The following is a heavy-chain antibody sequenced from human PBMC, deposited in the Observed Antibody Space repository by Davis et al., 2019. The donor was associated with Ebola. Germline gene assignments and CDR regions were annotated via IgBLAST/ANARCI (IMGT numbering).Heavy chain of an antibody. CDR1: GYTFTSYG. D-gene: IGHD3-10*01. J-gene: IGHJ6*04. CDR2: INPHNGNT. Sequence: ASVKVSCKASGYTFTSYGITWVRQAPGQGLEWMGWINPHNGNTNYAQNVQGRVTMTTDTSTSTAYMELRSLRSDDTAVYYCATEDIITLRGVTYYYGMDVWGKGTTVTVSS. CDR3: ATEDIITLRGVTYYYGMDV. V-gene: IGHV1-18*04.